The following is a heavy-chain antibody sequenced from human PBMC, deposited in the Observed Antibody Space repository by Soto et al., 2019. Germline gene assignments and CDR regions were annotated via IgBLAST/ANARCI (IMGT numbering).Heavy chain of an antibody. J-gene: IGHJ6*02. V-gene: IGHV1-2*04. CDR2: INPNSGGT. D-gene: IGHD3-10*01. CDR3: ARGPPILLWSGESPTIYGMDV. CDR1: GYTFTSYY. Sequence: GASVKVSCKASGYTFTSYYMHWVRQAPGQGLEWMGWINPNSGGTNYTQKFQGWVSMTRDTSISTAYMELSSLRSDDTAVYYCARGPPILLWSGESPTIYGMDVWGQGTTVTVSS.